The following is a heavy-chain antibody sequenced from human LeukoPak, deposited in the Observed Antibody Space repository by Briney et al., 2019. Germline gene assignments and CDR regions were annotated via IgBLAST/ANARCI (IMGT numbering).Heavy chain of an antibody. CDR3: ARSYGTWNYADY. V-gene: IGHV5-51*06. Sequence: GESLKISCQCSGYNFTIHWIAWVRQMPGKGLELMGIIYPDDSDTRYSPSFQGQVTISADKSITTAYLQWSSLKASDTAMYYCARSYGTWNYADYWGQGTLLTVSS. D-gene: IGHD3-10*01. CDR1: GYNFTIHW. J-gene: IGHJ4*02. CDR2: IYPDDSDT.